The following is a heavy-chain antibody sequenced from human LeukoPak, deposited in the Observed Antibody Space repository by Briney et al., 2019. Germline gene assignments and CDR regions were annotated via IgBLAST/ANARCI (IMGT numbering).Heavy chain of an antibody. V-gene: IGHV1-18*01. CDR2: ISAYNGNI. D-gene: IGHD3-3*01. CDR1: GYTFTSYG. Sequence: ASVKVSCKASGYTFTSYGISWVRQAPGQGLEWMGWISAYNGNINYAQKLQGRVTMTTDTSTSTAYMELRSLRSDDTAVYYCARGYYDFWSGYYSPYYFDYWGQGTLVTVSS. CDR3: ARGYYDFWSGYYSPYYFDY. J-gene: IGHJ4*02.